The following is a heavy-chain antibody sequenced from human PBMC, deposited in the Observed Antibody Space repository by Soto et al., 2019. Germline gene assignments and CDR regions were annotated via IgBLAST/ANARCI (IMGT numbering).Heavy chain of an antibody. CDR2: MNPNSGNT. J-gene: IGHJ4*02. D-gene: IGHD6-13*01. V-gene: IGHV1-8*01. CDR3: ARWGQNAAAGPNFVY. CDR1: GYTFTNYD. Sequence: QVQLVQSGAEVKKPGASVRVSCKTSGYTFTNYDINWVRQATGQGLEWMGWMNPNSGNTGYGQKLQGRLSMTRDNSISTDYMELSILLSEDSAVYYCARWGQNAAAGPNFVYWGQGTLVTVSS.